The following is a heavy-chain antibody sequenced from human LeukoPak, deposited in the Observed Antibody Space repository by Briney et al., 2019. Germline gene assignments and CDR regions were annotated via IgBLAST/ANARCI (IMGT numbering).Heavy chain of an antibody. CDR1: GFTFSSYG. CDR2: ISSSSSYI. Sequence: GGSLRLSCAASGFTFSSYGMNWVRQAPGKGLEWVSSISSSSSYIYYADSVKGRFTISRDNAKNSLYLQMNSLRAEDTAVYYCARHKSYYYYMDVWGKGTTVTVSS. J-gene: IGHJ6*03. CDR3: ARHKSYYYYMDV. V-gene: IGHV3-21*01.